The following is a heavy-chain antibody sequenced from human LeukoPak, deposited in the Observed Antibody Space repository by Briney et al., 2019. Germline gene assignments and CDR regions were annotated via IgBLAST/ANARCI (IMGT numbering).Heavy chain of an antibody. V-gene: IGHV1-46*01. J-gene: IGHJ4*02. CDR1: GYTFTGYY. D-gene: IGHD2-2*02. CDR3: ARDRSYQLLYLYY. Sequence: ASVKVSCKASGYTFTGYYMHWVRQAPGQGLEWMGIINPSGDSTNYAQKFQGRVTMTRDTSTSTVYMELSSLRSEDTAVYYCARDRSYQLLYLYYWGQGTLVTVSS. CDR2: INPSGDST.